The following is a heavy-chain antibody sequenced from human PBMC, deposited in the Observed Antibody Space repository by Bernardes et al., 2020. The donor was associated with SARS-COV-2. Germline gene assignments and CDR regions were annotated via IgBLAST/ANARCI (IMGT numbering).Heavy chain of an antibody. CDR2: ISGYNGNT. V-gene: IGHV1-18*01. CDR1: GYTFSMYG. J-gene: IGHJ5*01. D-gene: IGHD2-15*01. CDR3: ARDPRYCSGGSCYPHNNWFDS. Sequence: ASVKVSCKASGYTFSMYGVSWVRQAPGQGLEWMGWISGYNGNTKYAQKFQGRVTMTTDTSTAYMELRSLRSDDTAVYYCARDPRYCSGGSCYPHNNWFDSWGQGTLVTVSS.